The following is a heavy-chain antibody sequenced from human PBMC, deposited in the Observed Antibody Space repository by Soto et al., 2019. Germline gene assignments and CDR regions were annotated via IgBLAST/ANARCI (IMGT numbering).Heavy chain of an antibody. CDR1: GGTFSSYA. CDR3: ARGYYYDSSGYYTTTHYYYGMDV. CDR2: IIPIFGTA. J-gene: IGHJ6*02. Sequence: QVQLVQSGAEVKKPGSSVKVSCNASGGTFSSYAISWVRQAPGQGLEWMGGIIPIFGTANYAQKFQGRVTITADKSTSTAYMELSSLRSEDTALSYCARGYYYDSSGYYTTTHYYYGMDVWGQGTTVTVSS. D-gene: IGHD3-22*01. V-gene: IGHV1-69*06.